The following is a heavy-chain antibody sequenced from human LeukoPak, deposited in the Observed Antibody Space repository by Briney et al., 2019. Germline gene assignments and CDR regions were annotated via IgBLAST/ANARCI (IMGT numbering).Heavy chain of an antibody. CDR2: IYTSGST. Sequence: PSETLSLTCTVSGGSISSGSYYWSWIRQPAGKGLEWIGRIYTSGSTNYNPSLKSRVTISVDTSKNQFSLKLSSVTAADTAVYYYARVQTNNWNYEEDWFDPWGQGTLVTVSS. CDR1: GGSISSGSYY. D-gene: IGHD1-7*01. CDR3: ARVQTNNWNYEEDWFDP. V-gene: IGHV4-61*02. J-gene: IGHJ5*02.